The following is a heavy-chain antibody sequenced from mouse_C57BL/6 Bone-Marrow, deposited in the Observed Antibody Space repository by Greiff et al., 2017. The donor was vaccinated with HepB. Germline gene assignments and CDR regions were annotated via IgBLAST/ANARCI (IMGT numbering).Heavy chain of an antibody. J-gene: IGHJ3*01. CDR2: IYPGNSDT. CDR1: GYTFTSYW. CDR3: TRTHYYGSSYGFAY. D-gene: IGHD1-1*01. Sequence: EVQRVESGTVLARPGASVKMSCKTSGYTFTSYWMHWVKQRPGQGLEWIGAIYPGNSDTSYNQKFKGKAKLTAVTSASTAYMELSSLTTEDSAVYYCTRTHYYGSSYGFAYWGQGTLVTVSA. V-gene: IGHV1-5*01.